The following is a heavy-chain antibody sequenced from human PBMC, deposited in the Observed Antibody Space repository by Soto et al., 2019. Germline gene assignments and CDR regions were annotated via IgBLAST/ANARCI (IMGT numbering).Heavy chain of an antibody. CDR3: ARDRNSSSWYWGGYYYGMDV. Sequence: SETLSLTCTVSGGSISSGDYYWSWIRQPPGKGLEWIGYIYYSGSTYYNPSLKSRVTISVDTSKNQFSLKLSSVTAADTAVYYSARDRNSSSWYWGGYYYGMDVWGQGTTVTVSS. CDR1: GGSISSGDYY. D-gene: IGHD6-13*01. CDR2: IYYSGST. J-gene: IGHJ6*02. V-gene: IGHV4-30-4*01.